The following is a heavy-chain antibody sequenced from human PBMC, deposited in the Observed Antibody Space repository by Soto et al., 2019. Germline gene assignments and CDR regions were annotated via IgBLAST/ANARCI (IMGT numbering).Heavy chain of an antibody. D-gene: IGHD6-13*01. CDR2: IIPIFGTA. CDR3: AIESASLPQYSISWKFDY. Sequence: QVQLVQSGAEVKKPGSSVKVSCKASGGTFSSYAISWVRQAPGQGLEWMGGIIPIFGTANYAQKFQGRVTITADKSTSTAYMELSSLRSEDTAVYYCAIESASLPQYSISWKFDYWGQGTLVTVSS. J-gene: IGHJ4*02. V-gene: IGHV1-69*06. CDR1: GGTFSSYA.